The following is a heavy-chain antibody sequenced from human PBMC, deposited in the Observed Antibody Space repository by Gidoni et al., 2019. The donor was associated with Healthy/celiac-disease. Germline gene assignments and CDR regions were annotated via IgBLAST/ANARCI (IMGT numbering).Heavy chain of an antibody. V-gene: IGHV4-39*01. J-gene: IGHJ6*02. CDR2: IYYSGST. CDR1: GCSISSSSYY. D-gene: IGHD2-15*01. CDR3: ARQGPSEGCSGGSCYNYYYYGMDV. Sequence: QLQLQESGPGLVKPSETLSLTCTVSGCSISSSSYYWGWIRQPPGKGLEWIGSIYYSGSTYYNPSLKSRVTISVDTSKNQFSLKLSSVTAADTAVYYCARQGPSEGCSGGSCYNYYYYGMDVWGQGTTVTVSS.